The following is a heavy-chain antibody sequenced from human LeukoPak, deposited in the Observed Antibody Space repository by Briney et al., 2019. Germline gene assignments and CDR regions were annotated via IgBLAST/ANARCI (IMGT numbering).Heavy chain of an antibody. D-gene: IGHD2-21*02. CDR3: ARDVITYCGGDCYSLFDF. CDR1: GFKFDEYG. J-gene: IGHJ4*02. CDR2: ISWNGGST. Sequence: GGSLRLSCAASGFKFDEYGMSWVRQAPGKGLEWVSGISWNGGSTNYADAVQGRFSISRDNAKNSLYLQMHSLRVEDTAFYYCARDVITYCGGDCYSLFDFWGQGSLVTVSS. V-gene: IGHV3-20*04.